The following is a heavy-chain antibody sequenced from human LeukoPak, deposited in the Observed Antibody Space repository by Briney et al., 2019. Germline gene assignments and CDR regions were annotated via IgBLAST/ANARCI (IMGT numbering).Heavy chain of an antibody. D-gene: IGHD5-18*01. J-gene: IGHJ4*02. CDR1: GFTFSSYA. CDR3: ARGCGRDTNCFDY. Sequence: PGGSLRLSCAASGFTFSSYAMSWVRQAPGKGLEWVSAISGSGGSTYYADSVKGRFTISRENAKNSLYLQMNSLRAGDTAVYYCARGCGRDTNCFDYWGQGTLATVSS. CDR2: ISGSGGST. V-gene: IGHV3-23*01.